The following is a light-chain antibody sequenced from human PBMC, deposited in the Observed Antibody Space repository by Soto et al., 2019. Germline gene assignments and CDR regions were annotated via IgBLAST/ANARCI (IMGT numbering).Light chain of an antibody. CDR1: SSDVGGYNF. Sequence: QSALTQPRSVSGSPGQSVAISCTGTSSDVGGYNFVSWYQQHPGKAPKLIIYDVSKRPSGVPDRFSGSKSGNTASLTLSGLQAEDEADYRCCSYAGRYTLWVFGGGTKLTVL. CDR2: DVS. J-gene: IGLJ3*02. CDR3: CSYAGRYTLWV. V-gene: IGLV2-11*01.